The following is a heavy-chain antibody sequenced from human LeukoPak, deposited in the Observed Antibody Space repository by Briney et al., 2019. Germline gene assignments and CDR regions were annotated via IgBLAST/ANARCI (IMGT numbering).Heavy chain of an antibody. CDR1: GDTFSSYA. J-gene: IGHJ5*02. CDR2: STPFLGIP. Sequence: ASVKVSCKASGDTFSSYAINWGRHAPGQGPEWMGRSTPFLGIPNYPQKFQGRVTITADKSTSTDSMELSSLRSEDTAVYYCASGPSTYYDILTGYWGAGSWFDPWGQGTLVTVSS. D-gene: IGHD3-9*01. CDR3: ASGPSTYYDILTGYWGAGSWFDP. V-gene: IGHV1-69*04.